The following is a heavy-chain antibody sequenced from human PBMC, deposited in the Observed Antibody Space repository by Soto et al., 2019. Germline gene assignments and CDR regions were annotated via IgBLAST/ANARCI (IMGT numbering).Heavy chain of an antibody. CDR1: GGSISSSSYY. V-gene: IGHV4-39*01. J-gene: IGHJ4*02. Sequence: SETLSLTCTVSGGSISSSSYYWGWLRQPPGKGLEWIGSIYYSGSTYYNPSLKSRVTISVDTSKNQFSLKLSSVTAADTAVYYCARTGYFDWLLSKEDYFDYWGQGTLVTVSS. CDR3: ARTGYFDWLLSKEDYFDY. CDR2: IYYSGST. D-gene: IGHD3-9*01.